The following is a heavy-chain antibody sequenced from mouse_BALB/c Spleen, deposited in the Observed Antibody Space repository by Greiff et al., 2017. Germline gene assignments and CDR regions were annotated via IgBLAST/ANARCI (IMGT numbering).Heavy chain of an antibody. CDR1: GYAFTNYL. CDR3: ARYWDGGFAY. J-gene: IGHJ3*01. CDR2: INPGSGGT. V-gene: IGHV1-54*01. Sequence: VQLQQSGAELVRPGTSVKVSCKASGYAFTNYLIEWVKQRPGHGLEWIGVINPGSGGTNYNEKFKGKATLTADKSSSTAYMQLSSLTSDDSAVYFCARYWDGGFAYWGQGTLVTVSA. D-gene: IGHD4-1*01.